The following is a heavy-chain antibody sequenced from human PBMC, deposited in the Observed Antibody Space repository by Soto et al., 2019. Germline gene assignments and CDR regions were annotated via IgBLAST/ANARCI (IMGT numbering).Heavy chain of an antibody. CDR2: ISYDGSNK. CDR3: AKGDTGGERWLLRDAFDI. Sequence: GGSLRLSCAASGFTFSSYGRHWVRQAPGKGLEWVAVISYDGSNKYYADSVKGRFTISRDNSKNTLYLQMNSLRAEDTAVYYCAKGDTGGERWLLRDAFDIWGQGTMVTV. V-gene: IGHV3-30*18. J-gene: IGHJ3*02. CDR1: GFTFSSYG. D-gene: IGHD5-18*01.